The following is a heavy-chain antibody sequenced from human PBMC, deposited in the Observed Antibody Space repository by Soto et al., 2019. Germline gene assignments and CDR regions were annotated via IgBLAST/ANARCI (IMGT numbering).Heavy chain of an antibody. CDR3: ARHWYRRSWYPDH. J-gene: IGHJ4*02. Sequence: SLTISCQVSGYRFSSFWIGWVRQKPGKGLEWMGIAQPGHSDTRYSPAFQGHVTISADESTNTAYLQWSSLRASATAMYFCARHWYRRSWYPDHWCQGTL. D-gene: IGHD6-13*01. CDR1: GYRFSSFW. CDR2: AQPGHSDT. V-gene: IGHV5-51*01.